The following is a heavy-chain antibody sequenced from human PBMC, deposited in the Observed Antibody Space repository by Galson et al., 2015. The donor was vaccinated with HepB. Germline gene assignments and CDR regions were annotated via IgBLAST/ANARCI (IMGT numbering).Heavy chain of an antibody. Sequence: SVKVSCKASGYTFTSYGISWVRQAPGQGLEWMGWISAYNGNTNYAQKLQGRVTMTTDTSTSTAYMELRSLRSDDTAVYYCARVRTATVTTRGVGPNRRYYYYGMDVWGQGTTVTVSS. D-gene: IGHD4-17*01. CDR3: ARVRTATVTTRGVGPNRRYYYYGMDV. CDR2: ISAYNGNT. CDR1: GYTFTSYG. J-gene: IGHJ6*02. V-gene: IGHV1-18*04.